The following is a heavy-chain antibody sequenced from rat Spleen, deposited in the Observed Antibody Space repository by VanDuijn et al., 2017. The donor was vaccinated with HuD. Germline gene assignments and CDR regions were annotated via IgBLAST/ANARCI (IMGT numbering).Heavy chain of an antibody. V-gene: IGHV5-31*01. CDR1: GFTFNNYW. Sequence: EVQLVESGGGLVQPGGSLKLSCVASGFTFNNYWMTWIRQAPGKGLEWVASITNTGGSTYYRDSVKGRFTISRDNAKSTLYLQMDSLRSEDTATYYCARHDYYDGYYHMDAWGQGASVTVSS. J-gene: IGHJ4*01. D-gene: IGHD1-12*03. CDR3: ARHDYYDGYYHMDA. CDR2: ITNTGGST.